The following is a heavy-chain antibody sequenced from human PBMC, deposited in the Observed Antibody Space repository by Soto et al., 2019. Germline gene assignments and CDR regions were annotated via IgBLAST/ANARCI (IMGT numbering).Heavy chain of an antibody. V-gene: IGHV4-30-2*01. Sequence: QLQLQESGSGLVKPSQTLSLTCAVSGGSISSGGYSWSWIRQPPGKGLEWIGYIYHSGSTYYNPSLKIRVTISVARSKTQFSLKLSSVTAADTAVYYCARASTTVTTLDYWGQGTLVTVSS. D-gene: IGHD4-17*01. CDR1: GGSISSGGYS. CDR3: ARASTTVTTLDY. J-gene: IGHJ4*02. CDR2: IYHSGST.